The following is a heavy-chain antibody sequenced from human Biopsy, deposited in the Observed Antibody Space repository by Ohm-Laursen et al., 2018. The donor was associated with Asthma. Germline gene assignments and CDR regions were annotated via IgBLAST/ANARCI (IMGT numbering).Heavy chain of an antibody. D-gene: IGHD3-10*01. J-gene: IGHJ6*02. Sequence: GASVKVSCKTSGYTFNSAGITWVRQAPGQGLGWMGWISVYNGNTKVAQKLQDRVTMITGTSTSTAYMELRSLRSDDTAVYFCARAVDYSHYYGIDVWGQGTTVTVS. CDR2: ISVYNGNT. V-gene: IGHV1-18*01. CDR1: GYTFNSAG. CDR3: ARAVDYSHYYGIDV.